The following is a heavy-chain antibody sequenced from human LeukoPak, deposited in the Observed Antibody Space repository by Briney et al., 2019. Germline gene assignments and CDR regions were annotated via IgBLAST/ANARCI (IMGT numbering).Heavy chain of an antibody. CDR3: ASTYYYDSSGYPTDAFDI. CDR1: GYSFTSYW. D-gene: IGHD3-22*01. V-gene: IGHV5-51*01. Sequence: GESLKISCKGSGYSFTSYWIGWVRQMPGKGLEWMGIIYPGDSDTRYSPSFQGQVTISADKSISTAYLQWSSLKASDTAMYYCASTYYYDSSGYPTDAFDIWGQGTMDTVSS. CDR2: IYPGDSDT. J-gene: IGHJ3*02.